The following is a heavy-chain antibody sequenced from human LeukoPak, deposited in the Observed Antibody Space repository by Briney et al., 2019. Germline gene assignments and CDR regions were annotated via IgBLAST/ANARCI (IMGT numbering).Heavy chain of an antibody. CDR1: GYTFTGYY. CDR2: INPNSGGT. D-gene: IGHD6-13*01. Sequence: ASVKVSCKASGYTFTGYYMHWVRQAPGQGLEWMGWINPNSGGTNYAQKFQGRVTMTMDTSISTAYMELSRLRSDDTAVYYCARDRYSSSRFDYWGQGTLVTVSS. V-gene: IGHV1-2*02. J-gene: IGHJ4*02. CDR3: ARDRYSSSRFDY.